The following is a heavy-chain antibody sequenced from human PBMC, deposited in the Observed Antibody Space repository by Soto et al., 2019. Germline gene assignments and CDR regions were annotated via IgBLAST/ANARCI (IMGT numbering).Heavy chain of an antibody. CDR2: ILYSGQT. V-gene: IGHV4-39*01. CDR1: SGSIISSSYL. J-gene: IGHJ6*02. D-gene: IGHD3-22*01. CDR3: ARQGRNTKIVILRHYATDF. Sequence: SQTLSFTCIVYSGSIISSSYLWVWIRQPPGKGLEWIGAILYSGQTYYSESLKSRVTMSVDTAKNQFSLKLNSVTAADTAVYYCARQGRNTKIVILRHYATDFWGQGTAVTVSS.